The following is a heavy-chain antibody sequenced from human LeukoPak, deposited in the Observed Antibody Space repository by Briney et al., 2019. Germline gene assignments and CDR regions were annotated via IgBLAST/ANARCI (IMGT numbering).Heavy chain of an antibody. CDR2: TYYSGTT. CDR3: ARANHYSDSGGYYYALDY. J-gene: IGHJ4*02. CDR1: GGSISSHY. Sequence: PSETLSLTCTVSGGSISSHYWNWIRQPPGKGLEWVGYTYYSGTTNYDPSLKSRVTISVDTSKSQFSLKLTSVTAADTAVYYCARANHYSDSGGYYYALDYWGQGTLVTVSS. D-gene: IGHD3-22*01. V-gene: IGHV4-59*11.